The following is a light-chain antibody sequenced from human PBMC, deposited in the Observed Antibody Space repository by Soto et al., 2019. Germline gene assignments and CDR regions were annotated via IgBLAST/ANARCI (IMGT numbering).Light chain of an antibody. Sequence: IVITQSPLSLPVSPGEPASISCRSSQSLLHSNGNTYLDWYLQKPGQSPQLLIYLGSNRSSGVPDRFSGSGSGTDFTLKISRVEAEDVGVYYCMQALQSRTFGQGTKVDIK. J-gene: IGKJ1*01. CDR3: MQALQSRT. V-gene: IGKV2-28*01. CDR2: LGS. CDR1: QSLLHSNGNTY.